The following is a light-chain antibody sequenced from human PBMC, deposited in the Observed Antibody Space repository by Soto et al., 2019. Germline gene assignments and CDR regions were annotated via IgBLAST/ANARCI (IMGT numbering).Light chain of an antibody. Sequence: QSALTQPASVSGSPGQSITISCTGTSSDVGGYNYVSWYQQYPGKAPKLMIYDVSYRPSGVSNRFSGYKSGNTASLTISGLQAEDEADYYCSSYTSISSPLYVFGTGTKVTVL. CDR3: SSYTSISSPLYV. CDR2: DVS. J-gene: IGLJ1*01. CDR1: SSDVGGYNY. V-gene: IGLV2-14*03.